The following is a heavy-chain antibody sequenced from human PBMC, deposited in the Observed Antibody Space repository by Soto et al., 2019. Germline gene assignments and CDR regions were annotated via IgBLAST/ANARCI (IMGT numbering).Heavy chain of an antibody. CDR2: ISSSGDSP. Sequence: GSLRLSCAASGFTFSNYAMSWVRQAPGKGLEWVSAISSSGDSPYYADSVKGRFTVSRDNSKNTLYLQMNSLRVEDTAIYYYEKNTIPPPHSWGRGPLVTVSS. CDR3: EKNTIPPPHS. J-gene: IGHJ4*02. CDR1: GFTFSNYA. D-gene: IGHD1-1*01. V-gene: IGHV3-23*01.